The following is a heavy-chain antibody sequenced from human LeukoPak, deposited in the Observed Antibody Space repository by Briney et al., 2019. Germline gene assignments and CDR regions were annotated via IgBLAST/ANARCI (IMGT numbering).Heavy chain of an antibody. CDR3: AKGEFGSGWPN. J-gene: IGHJ4*02. CDR2: ISNSGVSR. D-gene: IGHD6-19*01. CDR1: GFTFSRYA. V-gene: IGHV3-23*01. Sequence: GGSLRLSCAASGFTFSRYAMNWVRQAPRKGLEWVSGISNSGVSRDYADSVKGRSTISRDNSKNTLYLQMNNLRAEDTAVYYCAKGEFGSGWPNWGQGTLVTVSS.